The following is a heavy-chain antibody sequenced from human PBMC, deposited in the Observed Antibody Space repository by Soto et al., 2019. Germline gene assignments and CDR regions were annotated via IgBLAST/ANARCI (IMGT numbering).Heavy chain of an antibody. J-gene: IGHJ4*01. CDR2: VKRDGTTA. CDR3: ASLLASTYSPRPFDF. V-gene: IGHV3-74*01. D-gene: IGHD2-15*01. CDR1: GLAFTSYG. Sequence: XGSLRLSCEASGLAFTSYGMHWVRQAPGKGLVWVAGVKRDGTTATYADSVRGRFTISRDNAKNTLYLQMNSLSAEDTAVYYCASLLASTYSPRPFDFWGQEPRSPSPQ.